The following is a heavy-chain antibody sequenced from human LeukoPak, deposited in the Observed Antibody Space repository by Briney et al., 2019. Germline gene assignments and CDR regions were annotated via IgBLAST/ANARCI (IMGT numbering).Heavy chain of an antibody. J-gene: IGHJ4*02. CDR1: GYTFTNYG. D-gene: IGHD3-22*01. Sequence: ASVKVSCKASGYTFTNYGISWVRQAPGQGLEWMGWISAYNGNTNYAQKLQGRVTMTTDTSTSTAYMELRSLRSEDTAVYYCARYYYDSSGYYYYFDYWGQGTLVTVSS. V-gene: IGHV1-18*01. CDR2: ISAYNGNT. CDR3: ARYYYDSSGYYYYFDY.